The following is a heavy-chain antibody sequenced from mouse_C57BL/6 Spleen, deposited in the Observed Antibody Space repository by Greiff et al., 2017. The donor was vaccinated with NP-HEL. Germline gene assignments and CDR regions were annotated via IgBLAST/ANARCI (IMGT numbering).Heavy chain of an antibody. CDR1: GFTFSSYT. CDR3: ARHEAYDYAVFDY. Sequence: EVMLVESGGGLVKPGGSLKPSCAASGFTFSSYTMSWVRQTPEKRLEWVATISGGGGNTYYPDSVKGRFTISRDNAKNTLYLQMSSLRSEDTALYYCARHEAYDYAVFDYWGQGTTLTVSS. CDR2: ISGGGGNT. J-gene: IGHJ2*01. D-gene: IGHD2-4*01. V-gene: IGHV5-9*01.